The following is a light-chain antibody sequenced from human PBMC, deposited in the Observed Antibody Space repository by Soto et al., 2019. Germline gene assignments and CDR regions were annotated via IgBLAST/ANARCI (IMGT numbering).Light chain of an antibody. CDR1: QSIGTY. V-gene: IGKV1-39*01. Sequence: DIQMTQSPSSLSASVGDRVTITCRASQSIGTYLSWYQQKAGKAPKLLMYNVFSLQSGVPSRFSGSGSGTDFTLTISSLQPEDFATYYCQQSSEAPRTFGQGTKLLIK. CDR3: QQSSEAPRT. J-gene: IGKJ2*01. CDR2: NVF.